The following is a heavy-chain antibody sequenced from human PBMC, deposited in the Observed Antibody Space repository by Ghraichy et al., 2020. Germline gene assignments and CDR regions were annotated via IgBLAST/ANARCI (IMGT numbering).Heavy chain of an antibody. CDR1: GFTFSSYS. J-gene: IGHJ4*02. CDR3: ARDVVAAAEYYFDY. V-gene: IGHV3-21*01. CDR2: ISSSSSYI. D-gene: IGHD6-13*01. Sequence: GGSLRLSCAASGFTFSSYSMNWVRQAPGKGLEWVSSISSSSSYIYYADSVKGRFTISRDNAKNSLYLQMNSLRAEDTAVYYCARDVVAAAEYYFDYWGQGTLVTVSS.